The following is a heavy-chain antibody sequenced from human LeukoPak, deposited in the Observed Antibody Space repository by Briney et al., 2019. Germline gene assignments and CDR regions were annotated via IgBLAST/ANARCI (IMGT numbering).Heavy chain of an antibody. Sequence: SETLSLTCTVSGGSISTYYWSWIRQPPGKGLEWIGYISYTGTTNYNPSLKSRVTISVDTSKNQFSLKLSSVTAADTAVYYCTMVPHFDYWGQGTLVTVSS. CDR1: GGSISTYY. V-gene: IGHV4-59*08. CDR3: TMVPHFDY. CDR2: ISYTGTT. D-gene: IGHD3-10*01. J-gene: IGHJ4*02.